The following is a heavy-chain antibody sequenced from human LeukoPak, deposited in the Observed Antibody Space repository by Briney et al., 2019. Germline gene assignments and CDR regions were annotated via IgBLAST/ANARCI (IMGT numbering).Heavy chain of an antibody. CDR1: GGTVSGNF. Sequence: GGSLTLSCAASGGTVSGNFMTWVRQAPGKGLEWLSVIIRSGSTNYDDSVKGRFTISRDNSKNTLYLQMSSVRAEDTAVYYCARGRSWDLRVSLIDASDIWGQGTLVTISS. CDR2: IIRSGST. J-gene: IGHJ3*02. V-gene: IGHV3-53*01. D-gene: IGHD3-16*01. CDR3: ARGRSWDLRVSLIDASDI.